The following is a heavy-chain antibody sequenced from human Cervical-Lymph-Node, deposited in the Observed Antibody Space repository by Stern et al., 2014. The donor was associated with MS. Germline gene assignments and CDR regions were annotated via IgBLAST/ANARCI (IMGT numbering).Heavy chain of an antibody. V-gene: IGHV4-31*03. CDR2: SYHSGST. J-gene: IGHJ4*02. CDR3: ARSDRLWGSFDY. D-gene: IGHD3-16*01. Sequence: QVQLQESGPGLVKPSQTLSLTCTVSGGSISTFGYYWTWIRQHPGKGLVWIGYSYHSGSTYYNPSLKSRASISVDTSKNQFSLNVTSVTAADAALYYCARSDRLWGSFDYWGQGTLVTVSS. CDR1: GGSISTFGYY.